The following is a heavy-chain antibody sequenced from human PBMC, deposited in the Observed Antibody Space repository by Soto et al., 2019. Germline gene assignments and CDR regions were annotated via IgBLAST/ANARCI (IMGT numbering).Heavy chain of an antibody. V-gene: IGHV3-23*01. J-gene: IGHJ2*01. CDR3: AKDVVLRYFDWLSHYWYFDL. CDR2: ISGSGGST. Sequence: EVQLLESGGGLVQPGGSLRLSCAASGFTFSSYAMSWVRQAPGKGLEWVSAISGSGGSTYYADSVKGRFTISRDNSKNTQYLQMNSLRAEDTAVYYCAKDVVLRYFDWLSHYWYFDLWGRGTLVTVSS. CDR1: GFTFSSYA. D-gene: IGHD3-9*01.